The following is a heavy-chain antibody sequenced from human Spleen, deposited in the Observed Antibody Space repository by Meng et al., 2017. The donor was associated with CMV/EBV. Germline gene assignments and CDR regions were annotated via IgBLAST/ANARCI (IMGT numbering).Heavy chain of an antibody. V-gene: IGHV3-21*01. CDR2: ISSSGSYI. D-gene: IGHD6-13*01. J-gene: IGHJ5*02. Sequence: SRFTVSPYSMNWGGQAPGKGLEWVSSISSSGSYIYYADSVKGRFTISRDNTKNSLFLQMNSLRAEDTAVYYCARAESAGGTNNWFDPWGQGTLVTVSS. CDR3: ARAESAGGTNNWFDP. CDR1: RFTVSPYS.